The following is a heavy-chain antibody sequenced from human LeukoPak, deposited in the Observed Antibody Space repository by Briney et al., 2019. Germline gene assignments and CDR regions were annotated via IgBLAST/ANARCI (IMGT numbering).Heavy chain of an antibody. CDR3: ARWPTTQDTFDI. V-gene: IGHV4-4*07. Sequence: SETLSLTCSVSGGSISTYYWIWIRQPAGKGLEWIGRIYTSGSTNYNPSLKGRVTLSVDTSKNEFSLKLSSVTAADTAVYYCARWPTTQDTFDIWGQGTMVTVSS. J-gene: IGHJ3*02. D-gene: IGHD1-1*01. CDR1: GGSISTYY. CDR2: IYTSGST.